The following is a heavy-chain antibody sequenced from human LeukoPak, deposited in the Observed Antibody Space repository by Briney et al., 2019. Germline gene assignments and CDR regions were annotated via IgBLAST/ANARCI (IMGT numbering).Heavy chain of an antibody. CDR1: GFTFSSNY. V-gene: IGHV3-66*02. CDR3: ARGIDY. Sequence: GGSLRLSCTVSGFTFSSNYMSWVRQAPGKGLEWVSIIYSGGYTHYADSVKGRFAISRDSPKNTLYLQMNSLRAEDTAVYYCARGIDYWGQGTLVTVSS. J-gene: IGHJ4*02. CDR2: IYSGGYT.